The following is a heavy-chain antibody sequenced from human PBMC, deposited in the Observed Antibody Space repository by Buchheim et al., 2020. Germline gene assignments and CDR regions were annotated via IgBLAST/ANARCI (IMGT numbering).Heavy chain of an antibody. CDR2: IRGSDDST. V-gene: IGHV3-23*01. CDR3: ARDRALGNATSCYAY. D-gene: IGHD2-2*01. Sequence: EVQLLESGGGLVQPGGSLRLSCAASGFTFSSYAMSWVRQAPGKGLEWVSDIRGSDDSTYYADSVKGRFTISRDNSKNTLYLQMSSLGAEDTAVYYCARDRALGNATSCYAYWGQGTL. J-gene: IGHJ4*02. CDR1: GFTFSSYA.